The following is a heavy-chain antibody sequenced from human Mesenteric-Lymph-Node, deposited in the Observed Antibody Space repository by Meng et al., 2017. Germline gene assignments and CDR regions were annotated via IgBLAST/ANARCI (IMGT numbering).Heavy chain of an antibody. J-gene: IGHJ6*02. CDR1: GYSFYGYW. CDR3: ARHVVGALHYYYGMDV. Sequence: GESLKISCKGSGYSFYGYWIAWVRQMPGKGLEWMGMIYPGDSDTRYSPSFQGQVTISADKSISTAYLQWSSLKASDTAMYYCARHVVGALHYYYGMDVWGQGTTVTVSS. CDR2: IYPGDSDT. D-gene: IGHD1-26*01. V-gene: IGHV5-51*01.